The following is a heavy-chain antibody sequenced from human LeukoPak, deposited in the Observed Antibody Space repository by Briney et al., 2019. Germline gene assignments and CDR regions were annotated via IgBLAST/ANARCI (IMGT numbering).Heavy chain of an antibody. Sequence: SETLSLTCTVSGGSISSYYWSWIRQPPGKGLEWIGYIYYSGSTNYNPSLKSRVTISVDTSKNQFSLKLSSVTAADTAVYYCARSRSFKYYFNYWGQGTLVTVSS. D-gene: IGHD6-13*01. CDR3: ARSRSFKYYFNY. CDR2: IYYSGST. V-gene: IGHV4-59*01. CDR1: GGSISSYY. J-gene: IGHJ4*02.